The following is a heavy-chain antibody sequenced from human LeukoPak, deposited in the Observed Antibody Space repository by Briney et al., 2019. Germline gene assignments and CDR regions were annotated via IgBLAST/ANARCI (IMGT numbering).Heavy chain of an antibody. J-gene: IGHJ4*02. CDR3: AKDSSSWFGTFDY. D-gene: IGHD6-13*01. Sequence: GGSLRLSCAASGFTFRSYGMHWVRQAPGKGLEWVAVISYDGSNKYYADSVKGRFTISRDNSKNTLYLQMNSLRAEDTAVYYCAKDSSSWFGTFDYWGQGTLVTVSS. CDR2: ISYDGSNK. V-gene: IGHV3-30*18. CDR1: GFTFRSYG.